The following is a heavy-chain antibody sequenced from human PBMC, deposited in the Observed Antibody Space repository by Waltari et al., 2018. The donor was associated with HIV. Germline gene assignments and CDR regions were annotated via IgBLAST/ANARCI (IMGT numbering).Heavy chain of an antibody. J-gene: IGHJ3*02. CDR2: IYYSGST. V-gene: IGHV4-59*01. Sequence: QVQLQESGPGLVKPSETLSLTCTVPGGSISSYYWSWIRQPPGKGLEWIGYIYYSGSTNYNPSLKSRVTISVDTSKNQFSLKLSSVTAADTAVYYCARALRFLEWADAFDIWGQGTMVTVSS. D-gene: IGHD3-3*01. CDR3: ARALRFLEWADAFDI. CDR1: GGSISSYY.